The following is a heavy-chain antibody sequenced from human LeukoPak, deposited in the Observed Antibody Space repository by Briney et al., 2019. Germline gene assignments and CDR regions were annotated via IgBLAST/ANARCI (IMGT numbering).Heavy chain of an antibody. Sequence: GGSLRLSCTASGFTFSSYSMNWVRQAPGKGLEWVSSISSNSTYIYYADSVKGRFTISRDNAKNSLYLQMNSLRADDTAVYYCGCLVGATQDVWGDGATVIVSS. CDR3: GCLVGATQDV. V-gene: IGHV3-21*04. D-gene: IGHD1-26*01. CDR1: GFTFSSYS. J-gene: IGHJ6*04. CDR2: ISSNSTYI.